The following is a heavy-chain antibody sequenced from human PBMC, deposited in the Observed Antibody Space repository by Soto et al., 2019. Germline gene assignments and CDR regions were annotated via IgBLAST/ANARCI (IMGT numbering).Heavy chain of an antibody. D-gene: IGHD5-12*01. CDR2: IYPGDSDT. V-gene: IGHV5-51*01. J-gene: IGHJ4*02. CDR3: ARDTRGDSGYEAYHYFEF. CDR1: GYSFTSYW. Sequence: GESLKISCQGSGYSFTSYWIGLLRQIPWKGLEWMGIIYPGDSDTRYSPSFQGQVTISADKSISTAYLQRSSLKASDTAMYYCARDTRGDSGYEAYHYFEFWGQGTMLTVSS.